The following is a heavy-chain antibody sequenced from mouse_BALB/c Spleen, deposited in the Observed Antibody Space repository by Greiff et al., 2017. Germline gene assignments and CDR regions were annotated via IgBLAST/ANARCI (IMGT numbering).Heavy chain of an antibody. CDR2: IDPENGDT. CDR3: NTDGDYGWFAY. V-gene: IGHV14-4*02. J-gene: IGHJ3*01. CDR1: GFNIKDYY. D-gene: IGHD2-13*01. Sequence: VQLQQSGAELVRSGASVKLSCTASGFNIKDYYMHWVKQRPEQGLEWIGWIDPENGDTEYAPKFKGKATMTADTSSNTAYLQLSSLTSEDTAVYYYNTDGDYGWFAYWGQGTLVTVSA.